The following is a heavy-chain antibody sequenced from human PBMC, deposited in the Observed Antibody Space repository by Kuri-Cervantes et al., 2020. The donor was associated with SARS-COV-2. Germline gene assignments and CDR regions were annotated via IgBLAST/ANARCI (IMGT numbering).Heavy chain of an antibody. D-gene: IGHD1-26*01. Sequence: GESLKISCAASGFTFSSYSMNWVRQAPGKGLEWVSSISSSSSYIYYADSVKGRFTISRDNAKNSLYLQMNSLRAEDTAVYYCARGWDHYYYYYMDVWGKGTTVTVSS. CDR2: ISSSSSYI. CDR1: GFTFSSYS. J-gene: IGHJ6*03. CDR3: ARGWDHYYYYYMDV. V-gene: IGHV3-21*01.